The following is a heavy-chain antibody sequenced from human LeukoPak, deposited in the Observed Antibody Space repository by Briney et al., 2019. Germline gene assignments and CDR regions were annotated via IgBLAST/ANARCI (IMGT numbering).Heavy chain of an antibody. V-gene: IGHV3-30*02. CDR3: AKGGDSSGRN. J-gene: IGHJ4*02. D-gene: IGHD3-22*01. Sequence: PGGSLRLSCAASGFTFSSYSMNWVRQAPGKGLEWVSFIPYDGSNKYYADSVKGRFTISRDNSKNTLYLQMNSLRAEDTAVYYCAKGGDSSGRNWGQGTLVTVSS. CDR2: IPYDGSNK. CDR1: GFTFSSYS.